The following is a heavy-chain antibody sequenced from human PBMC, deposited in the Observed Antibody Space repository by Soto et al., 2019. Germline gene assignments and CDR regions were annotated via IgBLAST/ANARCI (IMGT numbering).Heavy chain of an antibody. J-gene: IGHJ4*02. Sequence: SETLSLTCAVSGGSISSSNWWSWVCQPPGKGLEWIGEIYHSGSTNYNPSLKSRVTISVDKSKNQFSLKLSSVTAADTAVYYCAREMDYYDSSGYFDYWGQGTLVTVSS. CDR2: IYHSGST. D-gene: IGHD3-22*01. CDR1: GGSISSSNW. V-gene: IGHV4-4*02. CDR3: AREMDYYDSSGYFDY.